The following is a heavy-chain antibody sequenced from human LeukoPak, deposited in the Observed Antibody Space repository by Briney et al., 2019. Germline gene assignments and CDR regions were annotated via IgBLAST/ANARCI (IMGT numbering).Heavy chain of an antibody. Sequence: SETLSLTCTVSGGSISTYYWSWIRQPPGKGLEWIGYIYYSGITKYNPSLKSRVTISVDTSKNQFSLKLTSVTAADTAVYYCARAPSISDYSSTWPPHFDSWGQGSLVTVSS. CDR2: IYYSGIT. CDR1: GGSISTYY. V-gene: IGHV4-59*08. CDR3: ARAPSISDYSSTWPPHFDS. D-gene: IGHD6-13*01. J-gene: IGHJ4*02.